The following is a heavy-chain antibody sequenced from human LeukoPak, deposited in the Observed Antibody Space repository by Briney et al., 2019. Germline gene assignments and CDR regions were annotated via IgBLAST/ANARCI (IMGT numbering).Heavy chain of an antibody. Sequence: SETLSLTCAVYGGSFSGYYWSWIRQPPGKGLEWIGEINHSGSTNYNPSLKSRVTISVDTSKNQFSLKLSSVTAADTAVYYCARSVWYTWNFEPKTAPYDYWGQGTLVTVSS. CDR1: GGSFSGYY. J-gene: IGHJ4*02. V-gene: IGHV4-34*01. CDR2: INHSGST. CDR3: ARSVWYTWNFEPKTAPYDY. D-gene: IGHD1-7*01.